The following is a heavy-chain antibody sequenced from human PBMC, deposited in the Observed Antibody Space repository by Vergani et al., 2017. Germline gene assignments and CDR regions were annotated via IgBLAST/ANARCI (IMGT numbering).Heavy chain of an antibody. CDR1: GYTFTSYY. V-gene: IGHV1-46*01. D-gene: IGHD2/OR15-2a*01. Sequence: QVQLVQSGAEVKKPGASVKVSCKASGYTFTSYYMHWVRQAPGQGLEWMGIINPSGGSTSYAQKFQGRVTMTRDTSTSTVYMELSSLRSEDTAVYYCAKDFYNGLGPDYWGQGTLVTVSS. J-gene: IGHJ4*02. CDR3: AKDFYNGLGPDY. CDR2: INPSGGST.